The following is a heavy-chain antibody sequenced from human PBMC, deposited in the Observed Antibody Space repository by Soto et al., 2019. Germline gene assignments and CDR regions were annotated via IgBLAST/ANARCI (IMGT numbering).Heavy chain of an antibody. CDR1: GFTFNNYS. CDR3: AKHNSGNYHGGFDY. V-gene: IGHV3-23*01. J-gene: IGHJ4*02. CDR2: FSTGGNNT. D-gene: IGHD1-26*01. Sequence: GGSLRLSCAACGFTFNNYSISWVRQAPGKGLEWVSSFSTGGNNTHYADSVKGRFTISSENSKNTLFLQMNSLRAEDKAFYYCAKHNSGNYHGGFDYWGQGALVAVSS.